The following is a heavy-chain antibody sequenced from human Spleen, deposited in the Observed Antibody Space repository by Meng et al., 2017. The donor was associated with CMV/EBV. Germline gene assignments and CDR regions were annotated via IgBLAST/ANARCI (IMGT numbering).Heavy chain of an antibody. CDR3: ARAVKESGTIFGVGLYYFDY. Sequence: SETLSLTCTVSGYSISSGYYWGWIRQPPGKGLEWIGSIYHSGSTYYNPSLKSRVTISVDTSKNQFSLKLSSVTAADTAVYYCARAVKESGTIFGVGLYYFDYWGQGTLVTVSS. D-gene: IGHD3-3*01. CDR2: IYHSGST. V-gene: IGHV4-38-2*02. J-gene: IGHJ4*02. CDR1: GYSISSGYY.